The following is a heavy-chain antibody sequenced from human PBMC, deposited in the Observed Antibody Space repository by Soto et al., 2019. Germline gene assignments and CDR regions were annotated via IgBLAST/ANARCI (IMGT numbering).Heavy chain of an antibody. V-gene: IGHV5-51*01. CDR1: GYSFTSYW. Sequence: PGESLKISCKGSGYSFTSYWIGWVRQMPGKGLEWMGIIYPGDSDTRYSPSFQGQVTISADKSISTAYLQWSSLKASDTAMYYCARHIVPPVGGDWSFFDYWGQGTLVTVSS. J-gene: IGHJ4*02. CDR3: ARHIVPPVGGDWSFFDY. CDR2: IYPGDSDT. D-gene: IGHD2-21*02.